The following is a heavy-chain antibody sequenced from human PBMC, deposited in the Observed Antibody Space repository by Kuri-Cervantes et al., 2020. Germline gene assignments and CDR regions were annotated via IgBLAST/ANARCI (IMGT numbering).Heavy chain of an antibody. V-gene: IGHV3-21*01. J-gene: IGHJ4*02. D-gene: IGHD6-25*01. CDR2: ISSSSSYI. CDR1: GFTFSSYS. Sequence: GESLKISCAASGFTFSSYSMNWVRQAQGKGLEWVSSISSSSSYIYYADSVKGRFTISRDNAKNSLYLQMNSLRAEDTAVYYCSRASRLPYSYYFDYWVQGTLVTVSS. CDR3: SRASRLPYSYYFDY.